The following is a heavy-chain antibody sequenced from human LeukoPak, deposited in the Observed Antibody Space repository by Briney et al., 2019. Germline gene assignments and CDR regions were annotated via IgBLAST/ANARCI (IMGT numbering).Heavy chain of an antibody. CDR2: INYSGST. CDR1: GGSISSSSYY. CDR3: ARDFDP. V-gene: IGHV4-61*01. Sequence: SETLSLTCTVSGGSISSSSYYWSWIRQPPGKGLEWIGYINYSGSTNYNPSLKSRVTISVDTSKNQFSLKLSSVTAADTAVYYCARDFDPWGQGTLVTVSS. J-gene: IGHJ5*02.